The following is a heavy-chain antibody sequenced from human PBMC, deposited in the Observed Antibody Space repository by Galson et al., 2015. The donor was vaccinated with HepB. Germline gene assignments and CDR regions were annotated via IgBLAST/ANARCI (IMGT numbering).Heavy chain of an antibody. D-gene: IGHD3-10*01. CDR1: GHNFIDYG. CDR3: AKLSLGSYWGGYDAFNI. Sequence: SVKVSCKASGHNFIDYGITWVRQAPGQGLEWMGWISVRSGNTNYASKVRGRITMTADTATNTAYMDLRSLRSDDTAVYYCAKLSLGSYWGGYDAFNIWGQGTMVTVSS. V-gene: IGHV1-18*01. CDR2: ISVRSGNT. J-gene: IGHJ3*02.